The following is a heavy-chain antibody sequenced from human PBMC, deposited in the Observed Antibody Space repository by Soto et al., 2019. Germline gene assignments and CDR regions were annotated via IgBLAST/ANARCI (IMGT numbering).Heavy chain of an antibody. J-gene: IGHJ4*02. V-gene: IGHV4-59*01. CDR1: GGSISSYY. CDR2: IYYSRST. D-gene: IGHD4-17*01. Sequence: PSEALSLTCTVSGGSISSYYRSWIRQPPGKGLEWIWDIYYSRSTKYNPSLKSRVTISVDTSKNQFSLKLSSLTAADTAVHYCARARYGDYVAYWGQGTLVTVSS. CDR3: ARARYGDYVAY.